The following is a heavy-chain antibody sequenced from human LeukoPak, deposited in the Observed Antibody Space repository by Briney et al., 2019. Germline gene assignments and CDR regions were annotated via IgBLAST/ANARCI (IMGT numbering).Heavy chain of an antibody. CDR1: GGSISSYY. V-gene: IGHV4-59*01. CDR2: IYYSGST. D-gene: IGHD3-22*01. Sequence: SETLSLTCTVSGGSISSYYWSWIRQPPGKGLEWIGYIYYSGSTNYNPSLKSRVTISVDTSKNQFSLKLSSVTAADTAVYYCARGPRSYYDSSGYRWGQGTLVTVSS. CDR3: ARGPRSYYDSSGYR. J-gene: IGHJ4*02.